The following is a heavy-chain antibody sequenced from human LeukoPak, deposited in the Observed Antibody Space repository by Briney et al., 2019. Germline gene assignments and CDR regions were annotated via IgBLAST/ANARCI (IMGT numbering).Heavy chain of an antibody. CDR3: AISIQAAAIPAFDY. CDR2: INPDRGGT. J-gene: IGHJ4*02. CDR1: GHTFAGHN. D-gene: IGHD6-25*01. V-gene: IGHV1-2*02. Sequence: ASVKVSCKAPGHTFAGHNMHWMRQAPGQGLELMGWINPDRGGTDYARQFQGRVTMTSDTSIRAAYMELSSLVSEDSAVYFCAISIQAAAIPAFDYWGQGTLVTVSS.